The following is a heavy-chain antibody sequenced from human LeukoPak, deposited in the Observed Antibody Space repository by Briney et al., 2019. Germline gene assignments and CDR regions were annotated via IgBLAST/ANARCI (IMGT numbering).Heavy chain of an antibody. V-gene: IGHV1-2*06. D-gene: IGHD3-22*01. J-gene: IGHJ4*01. CDR2: INPNSGGT. CDR3: ARDNDSSGYYNPIHY. Sequence: ASVKVSCKASGYTFTGYYMHWVRQAPGQGLEWMGRINPNSGGTNYAQKFQGRVTMTRDTSISTAYMELSRLRADDTAVYYCARDNDSSGYYNPIHYWGHGTLVTVSS. CDR1: GYTFTGYY.